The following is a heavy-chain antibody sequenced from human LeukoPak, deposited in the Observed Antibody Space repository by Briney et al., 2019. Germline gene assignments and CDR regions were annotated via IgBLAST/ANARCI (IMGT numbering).Heavy chain of an antibody. V-gene: IGHV3-30*03. Sequence: GGSLRLSCAASGFTFSSYSMNWVRQAPGKGLEWVAVISYDGSNKFYADSVRGRFTISRDNSKNTLFLQMNSLRPEDTAVYYCARGPDYDILADYFDYWGQGTLVTVSS. CDR1: GFTFSSYS. D-gene: IGHD3-9*01. CDR3: ARGPDYDILADYFDY. J-gene: IGHJ4*02. CDR2: ISYDGSNK.